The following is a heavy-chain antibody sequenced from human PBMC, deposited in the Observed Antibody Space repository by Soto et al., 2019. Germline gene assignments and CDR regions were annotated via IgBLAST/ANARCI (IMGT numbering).Heavy chain of an antibody. Sequence: VQLQESGPGLVEPSGTLSLTCAVSGASISNTNWWSWVRQPPGKGLEWIGEIYHSGTTNCDPSLKSRVTISVDKSKNQFSLKLSSVTAADTAVYYCAIPGAGDFDYWGQGTLVTVSS. CDR3: AIPGAGDFDY. CDR2: IYHSGTT. J-gene: IGHJ4*02. D-gene: IGHD6-13*01. CDR1: GASISNTNW. V-gene: IGHV4-4*02.